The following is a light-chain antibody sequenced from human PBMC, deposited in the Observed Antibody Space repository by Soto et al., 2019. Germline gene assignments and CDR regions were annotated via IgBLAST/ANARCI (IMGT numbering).Light chain of an antibody. CDR1: RSVRSY. Sequence: EIVLTQSPATLSLSPGERATLSCRASRSVRSYLAWYQQKPGQAPRLLIYDASNRAAGIPARFSGSGSETDFTLTISNLETEDFAVYYCQQRYAWPPITFGQGTRLEI. J-gene: IGKJ5*01. CDR2: DAS. CDR3: QQRYAWPPIT. V-gene: IGKV3-11*01.